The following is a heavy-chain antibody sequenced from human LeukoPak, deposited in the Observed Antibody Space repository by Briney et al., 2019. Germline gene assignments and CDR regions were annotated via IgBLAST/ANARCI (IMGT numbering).Heavy chain of an antibody. J-gene: IGHJ4*02. CDR1: GGSISSYY. V-gene: IGHV4-4*07. CDR3: ARDMGYYYDSSGYYDY. CDR2: IYTSGST. Sequence: SETLSLTCTVSGGSISSYYWSWIRQPAGKGLEWIGRIYTSGSTNYNPSLKSRVTMSVDTSKNQFSLKLSSVTAADTAVYYCARDMGYYYDSSGYYDYWGQGTLATVSS. D-gene: IGHD3-22*01.